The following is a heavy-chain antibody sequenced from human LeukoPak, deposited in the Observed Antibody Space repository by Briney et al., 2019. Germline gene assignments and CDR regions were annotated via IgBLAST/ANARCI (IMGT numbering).Heavy chain of an antibody. CDR3: ARRRVYYGMDV. CDR2: IKQDGSEK. Sequence: GGSLRLSCAASGFTFSDYYMSWIRQAPGKGLEWVANIKQDGSEKYYVDSVKGRFTISRDNAKNSLYLQMNSLRAEDTAVYYCARRRVYYGMDVWGQGTAVTVSS. CDR1: GFTFSDYY. J-gene: IGHJ6*02. V-gene: IGHV3-7*01.